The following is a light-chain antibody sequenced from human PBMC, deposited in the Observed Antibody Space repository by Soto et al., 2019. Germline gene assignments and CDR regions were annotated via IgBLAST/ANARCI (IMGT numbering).Light chain of an antibody. Sequence: ALTQPASVSGSPRQSITISCTGASSDVGSYTYVSWYLQHPGKAPKLMIYEVNNRPSGVSNRFSGSKSGNTASLTISGLQAEDEADYYCSSYTSSSTLYVFGTGTKVTVL. J-gene: IGLJ1*01. CDR1: SSDVGSYTY. V-gene: IGLV2-14*01. CDR2: EVN. CDR3: SSYTSSSTLYV.